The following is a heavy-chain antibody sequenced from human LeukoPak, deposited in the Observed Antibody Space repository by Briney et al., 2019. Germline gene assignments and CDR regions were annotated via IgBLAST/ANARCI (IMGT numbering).Heavy chain of an antibody. D-gene: IGHD3-10*01. V-gene: IGHV3-23*01. Sequence: GGSLRLSCAASGFTFSSYAMSWVRQAPGKGLEWVSAISGRGGSTYYADSVKGRFTISRDNSKNTLYLQMNSLRAEDTAVYYCAKGISPPLTMVRGVIINYYYYGMDVWGQGTTVTVSS. CDR1: GFTFSSYA. J-gene: IGHJ6*02. CDR2: ISGRGGST. CDR3: AKGISPPLTMVRGVIINYYYYGMDV.